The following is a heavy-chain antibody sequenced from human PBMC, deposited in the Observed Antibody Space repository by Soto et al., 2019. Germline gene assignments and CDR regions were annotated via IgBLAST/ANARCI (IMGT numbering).Heavy chain of an antibody. CDR3: ARIYSGTYRLDV. CDR1: GYTFTIHW. V-gene: IGHV5-51*01. J-gene: IGHJ6*02. D-gene: IGHD1-26*01. CDR2: MYPGESDT. Sequence: HGESMKISSKGSGYTFTIHWIAWVRQMPGKGLEWMGIMYPGESDTRYSPSFQGQVTISADKSISTAYLQWSSLKASDTAMYYCARIYSGTYRLDVWGQGTTVTVSS.